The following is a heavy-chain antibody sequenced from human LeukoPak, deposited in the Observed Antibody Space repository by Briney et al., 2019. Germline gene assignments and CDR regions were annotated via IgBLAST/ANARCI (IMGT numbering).Heavy chain of an antibody. CDR3: ARRKRILTGYSAFDY. CDR1: GGSISSGDYY. D-gene: IGHD3-9*01. V-gene: IGHV4-39*07. CDR2: IYYSGST. J-gene: IGHJ4*02. Sequence: PSETLSLTCTVSGGSISSGDYYWGWIRQPPGQGLEWIGSIYYSGSTYYNPSLKSRVTISVDTSKNQFSLKLSSVTAADTAVYYCARRKRILTGYSAFDYWGQGTLVTVSS.